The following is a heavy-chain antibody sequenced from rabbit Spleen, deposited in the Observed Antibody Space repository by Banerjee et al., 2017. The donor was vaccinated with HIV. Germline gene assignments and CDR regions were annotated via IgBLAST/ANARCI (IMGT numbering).Heavy chain of an antibody. CDR2: IYAGSSGST. J-gene: IGHJ4*01. CDR1: GFSFSSSYW. V-gene: IGHV1S45*01. Sequence: QEQLEESGGGLVKPEGSLTLTCTASGFSFSSSYWICWVRQAPGKGLEWIACIYAGSSGSTYYASWAKGRFTISKTSSTTVTLQMTSLTAADTATYFCATGYTATSYYNLWGPGTLVTVS. D-gene: IGHD8-1*01. CDR3: ATGYTATSYYNL.